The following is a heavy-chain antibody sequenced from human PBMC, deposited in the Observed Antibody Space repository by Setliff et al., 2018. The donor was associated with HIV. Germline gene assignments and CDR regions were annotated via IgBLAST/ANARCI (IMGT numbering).Heavy chain of an antibody. V-gene: IGHV4-59*01. CDR3: ARDSGGYNYGFAVGSFDY. D-gene: IGHD5-18*01. J-gene: IGHJ4*02. CDR2: VYYTGST. CDR1: SDSIRFYY. Sequence: TLSLTCTVSSDSIRFYYWTWIRQPPGKGLEWIGNVYYTGSTNYNPSLKSRITISIDTSKSQFSLKLTSVAAADTAVYYCARDSGGYNYGFAVGSFDYWGQGTLVTVSS.